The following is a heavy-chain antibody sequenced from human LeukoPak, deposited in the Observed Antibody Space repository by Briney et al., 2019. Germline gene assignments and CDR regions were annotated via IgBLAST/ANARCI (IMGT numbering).Heavy chain of an antibody. CDR3: AKDSDIVVVPALTYDH. Sequence: GGSLRLSCAASGFTFSSYAMGWVRQAPGKGLEWVSALSGGGGGTYYADSVKGRFTISRDNPKNTLYLQMNSLRAEDTAVYYCAKDSDIVVVPALTYDHWGQGTLVIVSS. D-gene: IGHD2-2*01. CDR1: GFTFSSYA. V-gene: IGHV3-23*01. CDR2: LSGGGGGT. J-gene: IGHJ4*02.